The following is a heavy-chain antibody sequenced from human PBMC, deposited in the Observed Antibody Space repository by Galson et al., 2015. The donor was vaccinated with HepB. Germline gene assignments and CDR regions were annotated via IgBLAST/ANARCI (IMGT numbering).Heavy chain of an antibody. D-gene: IGHD2-15*01. CDR3: TRGGTNTWRKWSFEY. CDR1: GFTFGDYA. CDR2: IRGQAYGGTR. V-gene: IGHV3-49*03. J-gene: IGHJ4*02. Sequence: SLRLSCAASGFTFGDYAMTWFRQAPGKGLEWVGFIRGQAYGGTREYAASVKDRFTMSRDDSKSIAYLEMISLKTEDTGVYYCTRGGTNTWRKWSFEYWGQGTLVTVSS.